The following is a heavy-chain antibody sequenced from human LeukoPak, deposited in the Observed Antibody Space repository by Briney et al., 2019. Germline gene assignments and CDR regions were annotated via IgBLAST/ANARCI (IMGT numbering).Heavy chain of an antibody. CDR3: ARVGVEYYYDSSGLDY. Sequence: PGGSLRLSCAASGFTFSTYGMHWVRQAPGKGLEWVAVIWYDGSNKYYADSVKGQFTISRDNSKNTLYLQMNSLRAEDTAVYYCARVGVEYYYDSSGLDYWGQGTLVTVSS. J-gene: IGHJ4*02. CDR1: GFTFSTYG. V-gene: IGHV3-33*01. D-gene: IGHD3-22*01. CDR2: IWYDGSNK.